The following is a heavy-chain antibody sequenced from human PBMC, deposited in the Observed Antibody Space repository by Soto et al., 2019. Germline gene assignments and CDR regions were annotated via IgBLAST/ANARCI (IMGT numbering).Heavy chain of an antibody. CDR3: GSRRGRYPKDF. CDR1: GYTFTSYG. D-gene: IGHD3-16*01. CDR2: INPSGGST. J-gene: IGHJ4*02. V-gene: IGHV1-46*01. Sequence: ASVKVSCKASGYTFTSYGISWVRQAPGQGLEWMGIINPSGGSTSYAQKFQGRVTMTRDTSTSTVYMELSSLRSEDTAVYYCGSRRGRYPKDFWARGTLVPVSS.